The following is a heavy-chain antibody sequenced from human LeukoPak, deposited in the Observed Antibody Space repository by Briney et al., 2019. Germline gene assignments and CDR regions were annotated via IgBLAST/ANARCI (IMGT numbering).Heavy chain of an antibody. D-gene: IGHD3-10*01. J-gene: IGHJ6*03. CDR2: IKQDGSEK. V-gene: IGHV3-7*01. CDR3: AREQTYYYGSRSYSRYYYMDV. CDR1: GFTFSSYW. Sequence: GGSLRLSCAASGFTFSSYWMSWVRQAPGKGLEWVANIKQDGSEKYYVDSAKGRFTISRDNAKNSLYLQMNSLRAEDTAVYYCAREQTYYYGSRSYSRYYYMDVWGKGTTVTVSS.